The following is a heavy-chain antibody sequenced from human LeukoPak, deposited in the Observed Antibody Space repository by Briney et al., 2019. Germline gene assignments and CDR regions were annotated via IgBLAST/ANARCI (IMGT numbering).Heavy chain of an antibody. CDR3: ARAIAVAGHYYYYGMDV. CDR1: GGTFISYA. CDR2: IIPILGIA. V-gene: IGHV1-69*04. J-gene: IGHJ6*02. D-gene: IGHD6-19*01. Sequence: ASVKVSCKASGGTFISYAISWVRQAPGQGLEWMGRIIPILGIANYAQKFQGRVTITADKSTSTAYMELSSLRSEDTAVYYCARAIAVAGHYYYYGMDVWGQGTTVTVSS.